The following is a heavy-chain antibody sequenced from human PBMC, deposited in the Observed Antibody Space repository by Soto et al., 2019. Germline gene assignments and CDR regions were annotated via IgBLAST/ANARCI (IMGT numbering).Heavy chain of an antibody. CDR1: GGTFDHAA. CDR2: INPMFNST. J-gene: IGHJ4*02. D-gene: IGHD2-15*01. CDR3: ARQILAAGS. V-gene: IGHV1-69*01. Sequence: QVQLVQSGAEVKKPGSSVKVSCEAPGGTFDHAAITWVRQAPGQGLEWVGGINPMFNSTHYAQKFQGRVTITAEAVTSTTYWVLRGLPSDDTAVYYGARQILAAGSWGQGTLLVVSS.